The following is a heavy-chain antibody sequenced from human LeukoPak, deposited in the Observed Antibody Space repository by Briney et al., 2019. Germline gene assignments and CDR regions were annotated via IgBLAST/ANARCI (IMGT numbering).Heavy chain of an antibody. CDR3: ARDGLRTYYYDSSGYYY. D-gene: IGHD3-22*01. CDR1: GFTFSSYW. V-gene: IGHV3-7*01. J-gene: IGHJ4*02. Sequence: GDSLRLSCAASGFTFSSYWMSWVRQAPGKGLEWVANIKQDGSEKYYVDSVKGRFTISRDNAKNSLYLQMNSLRAEDTAVYYCARDGLRTYYYDSSGYYYWGQGTLVTVSS. CDR2: IKQDGSEK.